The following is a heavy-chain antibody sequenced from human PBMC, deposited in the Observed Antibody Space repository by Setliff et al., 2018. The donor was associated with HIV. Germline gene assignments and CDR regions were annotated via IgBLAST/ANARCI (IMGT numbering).Heavy chain of an antibody. Sequence: PSETLSLTCTVSGGSIGNYYWSWIRQPPGRGLECIGYIYFTGRANYNTSLESRVTMSVDTSKNQFSLTLSSVTAADTAVHYCAREDGSRTDIWGQGTMVTVAS. CDR1: GGSIGNYY. CDR3: AREDGSRTDI. V-gene: IGHV4-59*01. D-gene: IGHD2-2*01. J-gene: IGHJ3*02. CDR2: IYFTGRA.